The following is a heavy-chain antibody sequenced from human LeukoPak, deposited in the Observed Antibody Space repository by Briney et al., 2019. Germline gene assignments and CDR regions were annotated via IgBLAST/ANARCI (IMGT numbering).Heavy chain of an antibody. D-gene: IGHD3-10*01. V-gene: IGHV3-48*02. CDR3: ARTDLWFGESDKGSFDY. J-gene: IGHJ4*02. CDR1: GFTSNSYS. CDR2: ISSSSSTI. Sequence: GGSLRLSCVGSGFTSNSYSMNWVRRAPGKGLEWLSYISSSSSTIYYADSVKGRFTISRDYAKNSLYLQMNSLRDEDTAVYYCARTDLWFGESDKGSFDYWGQGTLVTVSS.